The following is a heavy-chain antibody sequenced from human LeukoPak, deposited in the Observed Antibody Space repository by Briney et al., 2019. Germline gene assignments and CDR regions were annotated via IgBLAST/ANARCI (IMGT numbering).Heavy chain of an antibody. V-gene: IGHV3-13*01. J-gene: IGHJ4*02. CDR1: GFTFSTYD. CDR2: VGTASDT. D-gene: IGHD3-16*01. Sequence: GGSLRLSCAASGFTFSTYDMHWVRQTAGKGLEWVSTVGTASDTFYPDSVRGRFTISRDNAKNSLYLQMNSLRPGDTALYFCTRGGPDGDYFDFWGQGTLVTVSP. CDR3: TRGGPDGDYFDF.